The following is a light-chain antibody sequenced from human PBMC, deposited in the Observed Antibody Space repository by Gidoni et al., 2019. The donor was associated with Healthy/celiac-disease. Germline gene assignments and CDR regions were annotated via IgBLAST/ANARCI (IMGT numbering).Light chain of an antibody. Sequence: QSVLTQPPSASGTPGQRVTISCSGRSSNIGSNTLNWYQQLPGTAPKLLIYSNNQRPSGVTDRFSGSKSGASASLAISGLQSEDEADYYCAAWDDSLNGPVFGGGTKLTVL. J-gene: IGLJ3*02. CDR3: AAWDDSLNGPV. CDR1: SSNIGSNT. CDR2: SNN. V-gene: IGLV1-44*01.